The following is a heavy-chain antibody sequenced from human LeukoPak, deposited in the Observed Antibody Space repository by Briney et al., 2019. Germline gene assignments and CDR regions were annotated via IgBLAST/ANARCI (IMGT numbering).Heavy chain of an antibody. D-gene: IGHD6-6*01. CDR2: IYTSGST. V-gene: IGHV4-61*02. CDR3: ARDRGVYSSSLVDY. CDR1: GGSLSSGSYY. J-gene: IGHJ4*02. Sequence: SETLSLTCTVSGGSLSSGSYYWSWIRQPAGKGLEWIGRIYTSGSTNYNPSLKSRVTISVDTSKNQFSLKLSSVTAADTAVYYCARDRGVYSSSLVDYWGQGTLVTVSS.